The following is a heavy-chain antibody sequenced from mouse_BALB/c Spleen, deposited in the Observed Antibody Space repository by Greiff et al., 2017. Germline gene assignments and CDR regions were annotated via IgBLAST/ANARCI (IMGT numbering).Heavy chain of an antibody. Sequence: VQLQESGAELVRPGASVTLSCKASGYTFTDYEMHWVKQTPVHGLEWIGAIDPETGGTAYNQKFKGKATLTADKSSSTAYMELRSLTSEDSAVYYCTNYGSSPWFAYWGQGTLVTVSA. D-gene: IGHD1-1*01. CDR3: TNYGSSPWFAY. CDR1: GYTFTDYE. V-gene: IGHV1-15*01. CDR2: IDPETGGT. J-gene: IGHJ3*01.